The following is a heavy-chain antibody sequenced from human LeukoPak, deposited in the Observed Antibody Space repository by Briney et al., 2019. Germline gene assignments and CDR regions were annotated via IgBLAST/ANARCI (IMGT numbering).Heavy chain of an antibody. J-gene: IGHJ4*02. Sequence: GGSLRLSCAGSGFTFSTYWMSWVRQAPGKGLEWVANIKEDGSEKDYVDSVKGRFTISRDNTENSLFLQMNSLRAEDTAVYYCARLATYYYDSSGYCDYWGQGTLVTVSS. CDR2: IKEDGSEK. CDR3: ARLATYYYDSSGYCDY. CDR1: GFTFSTYW. D-gene: IGHD3-22*01. V-gene: IGHV3-7*01.